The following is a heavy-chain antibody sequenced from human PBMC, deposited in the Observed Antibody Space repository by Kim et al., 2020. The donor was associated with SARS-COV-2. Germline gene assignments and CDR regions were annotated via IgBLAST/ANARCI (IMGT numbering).Heavy chain of an antibody. J-gene: IGHJ5*02. CDR2: INPAGDIT. V-gene: IGHV1-46*01. Sequence: ASVKVSCKASGYTLTSYYMHWVRQAPGQGLEWMGVINPAGDITTYAQKFQGRVTVTRDTSTSTVYMEVSSLGSDDTAVYYCARETPKATWFDPWGQGTLVTVS. CDR1: GYTLTSYY. CDR3: ARETPKATWFDP.